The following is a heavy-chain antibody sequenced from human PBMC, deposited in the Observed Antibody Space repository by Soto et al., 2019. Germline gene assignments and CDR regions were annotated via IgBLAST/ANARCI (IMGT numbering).Heavy chain of an antibody. CDR1: GYAFTSYG. CDR2: ISAYNGNT. Sequence: ASVNVSTKASGYAFTSYGVSWVRQAPGQGLEWMGWISAYNGNTNYAQKLQGRVTMTTDTSTSTAYMELRSLRSDDTAVYYCARYSYQYYYGMDVWGQGTTVTVSS. J-gene: IGHJ6*02. CDR3: ARYSYQYYYGMDV. V-gene: IGHV1-18*01. D-gene: IGHD5-18*01.